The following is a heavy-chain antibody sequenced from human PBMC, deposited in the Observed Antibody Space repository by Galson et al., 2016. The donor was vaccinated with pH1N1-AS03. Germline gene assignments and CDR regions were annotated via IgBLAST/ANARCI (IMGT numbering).Heavy chain of an antibody. D-gene: IGHD2-21*01. CDR2: ISFTSDYR. CDR3: ARARGGEDAWSQDV. J-gene: IGHJ6*02. CDR1: GFSFSDYY. Sequence: SLRLSCAASGFSFSDYYMTWIRQAPGQGLEWVAYISFTSDYRHYADTLKGRFTIARDNAKDTMYLQMDSLRAEDTAVYYCARARGGEDAWSQDVWGQGTTVTVAS. V-gene: IGHV3-11*03.